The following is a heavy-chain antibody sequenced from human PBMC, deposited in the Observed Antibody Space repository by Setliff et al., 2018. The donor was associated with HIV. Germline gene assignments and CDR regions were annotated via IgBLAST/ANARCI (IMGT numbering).Heavy chain of an antibody. CDR3: ATHVLQFLEWLSHFDY. V-gene: IGHV4-59*08. Sequence: PSETLSLTCTVSGGSISSYYWSWIRQPPGEGLEWIGYIFYSGSTNYNPSLKSRVTISLDTSKNQFSLKLSSVTAADTAVYYCATHVLQFLEWLSHFDYWGQGTLVTVSS. J-gene: IGHJ4*02. D-gene: IGHD3-3*01. CDR1: GGSISSYY. CDR2: IFYSGST.